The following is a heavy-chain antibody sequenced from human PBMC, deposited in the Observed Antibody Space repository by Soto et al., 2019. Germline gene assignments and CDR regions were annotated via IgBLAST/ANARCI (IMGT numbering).Heavy chain of an antibody. Sequence: QVQLVQSGAEVKKPGASVKVSCKASGYTFTSYAMHWVRQAPGQRLEWMGWSNSGNGNTKYSQKFQGRVTITRDTSASTADMELSSLRSEDTAVYYCARTDYYYLDYWGQGTLVTVSS. CDR1: GYTFTSYA. CDR3: ARTDYYYLDY. CDR2: SNSGNGNT. D-gene: IGHD3-10*01. J-gene: IGHJ4*02. V-gene: IGHV1-3*01.